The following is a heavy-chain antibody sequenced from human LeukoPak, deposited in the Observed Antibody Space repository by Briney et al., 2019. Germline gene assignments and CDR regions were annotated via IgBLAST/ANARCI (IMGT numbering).Heavy chain of an antibody. J-gene: IGHJ2*01. V-gene: IGHV3-30*04. CDR2: ISSDGVYR. D-gene: IGHD1-1*01. CDR3: ARSTTPGRWFFDL. CDR1: GLTFSTYP. Sequence: GGSLRLSCAASGLTFSTYPFHWVRQAPGKGLEWVVAISSDGVYRYHGDSVKGRFTISRDNSMNTMFLQMNGLRTEDTSIYYCARSTTPGRWFFDLWGRGTLVTVSS.